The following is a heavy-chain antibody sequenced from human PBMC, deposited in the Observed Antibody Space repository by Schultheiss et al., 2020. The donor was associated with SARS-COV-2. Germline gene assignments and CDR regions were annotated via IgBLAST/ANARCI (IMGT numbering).Heavy chain of an antibody. J-gene: IGHJ4*02. V-gene: IGHV4-4*07. CDR3: ASLYCSGGSCYSVYYFDY. D-gene: IGHD2-15*01. CDR2: IYTRGST. Sequence: SETLSLTCTVSGGSISSYYWSWIRQPPGKGLEWIGRIYTRGSTNYNPSLKSRVTMSVDTSKNQFSLKLSSVTAADTAVYYCASLYCSGGSCYSVYYFDYWGQGTLVTVSS. CDR1: GGSISSYY.